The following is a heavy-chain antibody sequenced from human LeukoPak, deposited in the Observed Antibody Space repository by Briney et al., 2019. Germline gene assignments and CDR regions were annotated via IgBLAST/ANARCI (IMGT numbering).Heavy chain of an antibody. V-gene: IGHV3-20*04. CDR2: INWNGGST. CDR3: ARFRIAAAEYYFDY. Sequence: GGSLRLSCAASGFTFDDYAMHWVRQAPGKGLEWVSGINWNGGSTAYADSVKGRFTISRDNAKSSLYLQMNSLRAEDTALYYCARFRIAAAEYYFDYWGQGTLVTVSS. D-gene: IGHD6-13*01. CDR1: GFTFDDYA. J-gene: IGHJ4*02.